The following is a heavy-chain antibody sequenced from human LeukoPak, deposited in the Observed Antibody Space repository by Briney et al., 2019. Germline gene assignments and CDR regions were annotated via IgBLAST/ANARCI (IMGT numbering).Heavy chain of an antibody. Sequence: PSETLSLPCAVYGGSFSGYYWSWIRQPPGKGLEWIGEINHSGSTNYNPSLKSRVTISVDTSKNQFSLKLSSVTAADTAVYYCARGPVPLRLGELKAYYYYGMDVWGQGTTVTVSS. D-gene: IGHD3-16*01. J-gene: IGHJ6*02. CDR3: ARGPVPLRLGELKAYYYYGMDV. CDR1: GGSFSGYY. CDR2: INHSGST. V-gene: IGHV4-34*01.